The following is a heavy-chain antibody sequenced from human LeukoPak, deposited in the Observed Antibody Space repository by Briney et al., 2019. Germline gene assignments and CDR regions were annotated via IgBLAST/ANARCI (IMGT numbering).Heavy chain of an antibody. CDR2: IYYSGST. D-gene: IGHD6-6*01. V-gene: IGHV4-59*12. J-gene: IGHJ5*02. Sequence: SETLSLTCSVSGGSISSYYWSWIRQPPGKGLEWIGYIYYSGSTNYNPSLKSRVTISVDTSKNQFSLKLSSVTAADTAVYYCARGEAARLRRRNWFDPWGQGTLVTVSS. CDR3: ARGEAARLRRRNWFDP. CDR1: GGSISSYY.